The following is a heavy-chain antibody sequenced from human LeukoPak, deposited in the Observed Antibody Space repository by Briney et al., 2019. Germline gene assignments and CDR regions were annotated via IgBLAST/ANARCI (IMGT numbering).Heavy chain of an antibody. V-gene: IGHV4-30-2*01. CDR3: ARDGVGATKGGDY. CDR1: GGSISSGGYY. D-gene: IGHD1-26*01. CDR2: IYHSGST. J-gene: IGHJ4*02. Sequence: PSQTLSLTCTVSGGSISSGGYYWSWIRQPPWKGLEWIGYIYHSGSTYYNPSLKSRVTISVDTSKNQFSLKLSSVTAADTAVYYCARDGVGATKGGDYWGQGTLVTVSS.